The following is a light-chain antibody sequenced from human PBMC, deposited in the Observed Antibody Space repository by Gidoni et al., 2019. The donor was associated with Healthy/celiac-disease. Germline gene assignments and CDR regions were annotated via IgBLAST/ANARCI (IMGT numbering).Light chain of an antibody. V-gene: IGLV3-1*01. Sequence: SYELTQPPSVSVPPGQTASITCSGDKLGHKYVCWYQQKAGQSPILVIYQDTKRPSGIPERFSGSNSGNTDTLTISGTQAMDEADYYCQAWDSSTGVFGTGTKVTVL. J-gene: IGLJ1*01. CDR1: KLGHKY. CDR3: QAWDSSTGV. CDR2: QDT.